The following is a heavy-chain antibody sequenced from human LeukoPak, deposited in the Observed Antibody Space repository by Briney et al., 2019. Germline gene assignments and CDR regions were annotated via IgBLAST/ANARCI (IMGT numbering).Heavy chain of an antibody. CDR1: GFTFSSFG. V-gene: IGHV3-48*04. D-gene: IGHD2-15*01. Sequence: GGSLRLSCAASGFTFSSFGMNWVRQAPGKGLEWVSYISSSGSTIYYADSVKGRFTISRDNAKNSLFLQMNSLRAEDTAVYYCARDTRYCSGGGCYVGYYFDYWGQGTLVTVSS. CDR3: ARDTRYCSGGGCYVGYYFDY. J-gene: IGHJ4*02. CDR2: ISSSGSTI.